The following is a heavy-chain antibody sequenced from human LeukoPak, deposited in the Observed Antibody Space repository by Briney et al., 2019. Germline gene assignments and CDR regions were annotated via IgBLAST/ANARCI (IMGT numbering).Heavy chain of an antibody. V-gene: IGHV4-4*07. CDR2: IYTSGST. J-gene: IGHJ5*02. CDR1: GGSISSYY. D-gene: IGHD3-22*01. CDR3: ARDGVFWHYYDSSGYYDWFDP. Sequence: PSETLSLTCTVSGGSISSYYWSWIRQPAGKGLEWIGRIYTSGSTNYNPSLKSRVTMSVDTSKNQFSLKLSSVTAADTAVYYCARDGVFWHYYDSSGYYDWFDPWGQGTLVTVSS.